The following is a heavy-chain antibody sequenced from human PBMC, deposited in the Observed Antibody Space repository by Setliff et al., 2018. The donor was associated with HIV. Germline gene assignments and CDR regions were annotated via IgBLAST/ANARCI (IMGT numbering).Heavy chain of an antibody. V-gene: IGHV4-39*01. CDR2: ISYRGST. D-gene: IGHD3-16*01. CDR3: ARDSRMIMEGTDY. Sequence: SETLSLTCNVSGGSFSNSYYFWGWIRQPPGKGLEWIGSISYRGSTYYNPSLKSRVTISADTSNNQFSLKLNSLTAADTAIYYCARDSRMIMEGTDYWGQGILVTVSS. CDR1: GGSFSNSYYF. J-gene: IGHJ4*02.